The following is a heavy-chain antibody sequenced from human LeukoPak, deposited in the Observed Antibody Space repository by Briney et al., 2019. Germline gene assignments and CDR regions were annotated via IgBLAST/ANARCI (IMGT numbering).Heavy chain of an antibody. Sequence: GASVKVSCKASGYTFTSYGISWVRQAPGQGLEWMGWISAYNGNTNYAQKLQGRVTMTTDTSTSTAYMELSSLRSEDTAVYYCATMRASGYCSGGSCYYFDYWGQGTLVTVSS. CDR3: ATMRASGYCSGGSCYYFDY. V-gene: IGHV1-18*01. CDR1: GYTFTSYG. CDR2: ISAYNGNT. D-gene: IGHD2-15*01. J-gene: IGHJ4*02.